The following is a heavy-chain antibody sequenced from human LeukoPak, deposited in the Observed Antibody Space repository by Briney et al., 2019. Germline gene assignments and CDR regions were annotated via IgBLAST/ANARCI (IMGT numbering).Heavy chain of an antibody. CDR1: GFIFSQFP. J-gene: IGHJ4*02. V-gene: IGHV3-30-3*01. Sequence: PGGSLRLSCTASGFIFSQFPMHWVRQAPGKGLEWVAVISFAGTTKYYGDSVKGRFTISRDNSKNTLSLQMNSLRAEDTAVYYCARDKFDYWGQGTLVTVSS. CDR2: ISFAGTTK. CDR3: ARDKFDY.